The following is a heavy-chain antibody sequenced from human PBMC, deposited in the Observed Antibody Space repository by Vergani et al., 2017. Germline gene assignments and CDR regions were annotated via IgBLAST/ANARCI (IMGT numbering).Heavy chain of an antibody. J-gene: IGHJ5*02. V-gene: IGHV3-33*01. CDR2: IWYDGSNK. CDR3: ARGELWFGELLYNWFDP. Sequence: QVQLVESGGGVVQPGRSLRLSCAASGFTFSSYGMHWVRQAPGKGLEWVAVIWYDGSNKYYADSVKGRFTISRDNSKNTLYLQMNSLRAEDTAVYYCARGELWFGELLYNWFDPWGQGTLVTVSS. D-gene: IGHD3-10*01. CDR1: GFTFSSYG.